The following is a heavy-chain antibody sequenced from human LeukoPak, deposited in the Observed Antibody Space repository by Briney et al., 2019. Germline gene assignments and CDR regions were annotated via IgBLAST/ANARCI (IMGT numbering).Heavy chain of an antibody. CDR1: GGTFSSYA. CDR2: IIPIFGTA. V-gene: IGHV1-69*05. CDR3: ARVGYGDYDSYDY. D-gene: IGHD4-17*01. Sequence: SVKVSCKASGGTFSSYAISWVRQAPGQGLEWMGGIIPIFGTANYAQKFQGRVTITTDESTSTAYMELSSLRSEDTAVYYCARVGYGDYDSYDYWGQGTLVTVSS. J-gene: IGHJ4*02.